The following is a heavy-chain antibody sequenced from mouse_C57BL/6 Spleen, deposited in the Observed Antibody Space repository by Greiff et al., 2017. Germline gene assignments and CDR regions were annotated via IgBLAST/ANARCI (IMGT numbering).Heavy chain of an antibody. Sequence: QVQLQQPGAELVKPGASVKLSCKASGYTFTSYWMQWVKQRPGQGLEWIGEIDPSDSYTNSNQKFKGKATLTVDTSSSTAYMQLSSLTSEDSAVYYCARKGDVLYAMDYWGQGTSVTVSS. CDR3: ARKGDVLYAMDY. CDR2: IDPSDSYT. J-gene: IGHJ4*01. D-gene: IGHD3-3*01. V-gene: IGHV1-50*01. CDR1: GYTFTSYW.